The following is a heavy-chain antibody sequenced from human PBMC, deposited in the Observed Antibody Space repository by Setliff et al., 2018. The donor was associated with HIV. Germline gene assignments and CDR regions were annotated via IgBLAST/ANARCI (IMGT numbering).Heavy chain of an antibody. V-gene: IGHV4-34*01. CDR2: INHSGST. D-gene: IGHD2-2*01. Sequence: NPSETLSLTCAVYGGSFSGYYWTWIRQPPGKGLEWIGEINHSGSTNDNPPLKSRLTISVDTSKNQFSLRLRSVTAADSAVYYCARGTLVVPDARDYYYYLDIWGQGNTVTVSS. CDR1: GGSFSGYY. J-gene: IGHJ6*03. CDR3: ARGTLVVPDARDYYYYLDI.